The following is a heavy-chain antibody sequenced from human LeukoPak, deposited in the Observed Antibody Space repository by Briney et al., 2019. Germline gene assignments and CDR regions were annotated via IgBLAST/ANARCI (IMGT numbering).Heavy chain of an antibody. V-gene: IGHV3-53*01. CDR2: IYSGGST. Sequence: GGSLRLSCAASGFTVSSNYMSWVRQAPGKGPEWVSVIYSGGSTYYADSVKGRFTISRDNSKNTLYLQMNSLRAEDTAVYYCARDLGSSSWNDAFDIWGQGTMVTVSS. J-gene: IGHJ3*02. CDR1: GFTVSSNY. D-gene: IGHD6-13*01. CDR3: ARDLGSSSWNDAFDI.